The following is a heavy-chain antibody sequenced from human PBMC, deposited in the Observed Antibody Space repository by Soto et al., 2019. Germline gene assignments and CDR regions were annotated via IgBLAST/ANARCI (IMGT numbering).Heavy chain of an antibody. J-gene: IGHJ6*02. V-gene: IGHV3-23*01. D-gene: IGHD3-10*01. Sequence: EVQLLESGGGLVQPGGSLRLSCAGSGFPFSTSAMNWVRQAPGKGLEWVSIISGTSDAAYYAESVKGRYTSSRDNSKNTLHLQMTSLRAEDTPVYYCGKYKGSYPDYNGMNVWGQAITVTVSS. CDR2: ISGTSDAA. CDR1: GFPFSTSA. CDR3: GKYKGSYPDYNGMNV.